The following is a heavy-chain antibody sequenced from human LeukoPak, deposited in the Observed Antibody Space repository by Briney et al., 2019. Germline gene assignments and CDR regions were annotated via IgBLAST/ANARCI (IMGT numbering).Heavy chain of an antibody. Sequence: KPSETPSLTCAVSGYSISSGYYWGWVRQPPGKGLEWIGSIYHSGSTYYNPSLKSRVTISVDTSKNQFSLKLSSVTAADTAVYYCARLTERRVPYSGYERYWFDPWGQGTLVTVSS. CDR1: GYSISSGYY. J-gene: IGHJ5*02. V-gene: IGHV4-38-2*01. CDR2: IYHSGST. CDR3: ARLTERRVPYSGYERYWFDP. D-gene: IGHD5-12*01.